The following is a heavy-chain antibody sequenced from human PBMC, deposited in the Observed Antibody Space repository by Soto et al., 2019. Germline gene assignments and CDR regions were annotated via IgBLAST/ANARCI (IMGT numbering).Heavy chain of an antibody. J-gene: IGHJ4*02. D-gene: IGHD6-6*01. CDR1: GFTFSSYA. V-gene: IGHV3-23*01. CDR2: ISGSGGST. Sequence: EGSLRLSCAAPGFTFSSYAMSWVRQAPGKGLEWVSAISGSGGSTYYADSVKGRFTISRDNSKNTLYLQMNSLRAEDTAVYYCAKEKDRYSSSSPPDYWGQGTLVTVSS. CDR3: AKEKDRYSSSSPPDY.